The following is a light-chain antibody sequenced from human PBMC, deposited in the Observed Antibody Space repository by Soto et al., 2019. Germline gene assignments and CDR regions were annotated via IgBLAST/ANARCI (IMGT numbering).Light chain of an antibody. CDR3: QVWDDNSDHHV. Sequence: SYELTQTSSLSVAPGQTARISRGGNNIGGKSVHWYQQKPGQAPVVVVYDDSDRPSGIPERFSGSNSGNTATVTISRVEAGDEADYHCQVWDDNSDHHVFGTGTRSP. CDR2: DDS. CDR1: NIGGKS. V-gene: IGLV3-21*02. J-gene: IGLJ1*01.